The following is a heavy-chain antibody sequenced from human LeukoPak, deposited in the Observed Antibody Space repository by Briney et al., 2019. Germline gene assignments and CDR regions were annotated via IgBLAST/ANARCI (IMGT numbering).Heavy chain of an antibody. CDR3: ASGTTWVFDY. J-gene: IGHJ4*02. CDR2: IYHSGST. V-gene: IGHV4-30-2*01. CDR1: GGSISSGGYS. Sequence: SQTLSLTCAVSGGSISSGGYSWSWIRQPPGTGLEWIGYIYHSGSTYYNPSLKSRVTISVDRSKSQFSLKLSSVTAADTAVYYCASGTTWVFDYWGQGTLVTVSS. D-gene: IGHD1-1*01.